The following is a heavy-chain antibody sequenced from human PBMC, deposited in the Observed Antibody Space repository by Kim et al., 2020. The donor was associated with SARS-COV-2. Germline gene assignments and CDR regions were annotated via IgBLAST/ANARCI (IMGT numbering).Heavy chain of an antibody. J-gene: IGHJ3*02. CDR3: ARDIIGGHGACDM. CDR1: GFTFSRHS. V-gene: IGHV3-30*04. CDR2: ISDNGSVI. Sequence: GGSLRLSCADSGFTFSRHSMHWVRQAPGKGLEWVALISDNGSVIQYVDSVKGRFTISRDNSRNTLYLQMNSLNTEDTAVYYCARDIIGGHGACDMWGQGT.